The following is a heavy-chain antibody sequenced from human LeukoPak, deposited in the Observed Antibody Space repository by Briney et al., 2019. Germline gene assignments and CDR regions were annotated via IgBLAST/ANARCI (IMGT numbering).Heavy chain of an antibody. Sequence: GGSLRLSCAASGFTFSSFGMHWVRRAPGKGLEWVAFIAIDGGKTYFADSVKGRFTISRDTSRNTLFLQLNSLRLEDTGVYYCAKDLMRDRWFGESWGQGTLVTVSS. D-gene: IGHD3-10*01. V-gene: IGHV3-30*02. J-gene: IGHJ5*02. CDR3: AKDLMRDRWFGES. CDR1: GFTFSSFG. CDR2: IAIDGGKT.